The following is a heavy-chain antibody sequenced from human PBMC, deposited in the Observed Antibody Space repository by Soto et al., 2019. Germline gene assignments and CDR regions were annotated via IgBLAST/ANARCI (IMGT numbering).Heavy chain of an antibody. CDR2: ISYDGSNK. CDR1: GFTFSSYG. Sequence: QVQLVASGGGVVQPGRSLRLSCAASGFTFSSYGMHWVRQAPGKGLEWVAVISYDGSNKYYADSVKGRFTISRDNSKNTLYLQMNSLRAEDTAVYYCAKEGWFDPWGQGTLVTVSS. J-gene: IGHJ5*02. V-gene: IGHV3-30*18. CDR3: AKEGWFDP.